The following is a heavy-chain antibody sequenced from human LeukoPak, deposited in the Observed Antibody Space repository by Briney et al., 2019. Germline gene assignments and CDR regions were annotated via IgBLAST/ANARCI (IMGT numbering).Heavy chain of an antibody. CDR3: VREVVYDSSGYYYYNY. CDR2: INPNSGGT. CDR1: GYTFTGYY. D-gene: IGHD3-22*01. Sequence: ASVKVSCKASGYTFTGYYIHWVRQAPGQGLEWMGWINPNSGGTDYAQKFQGRFTMTGDTSISTAYMELSRLRSDDTAMYYCVREVVYDSSGYYYYNYWGQGTLVTVSS. J-gene: IGHJ4*02. V-gene: IGHV1-2*02.